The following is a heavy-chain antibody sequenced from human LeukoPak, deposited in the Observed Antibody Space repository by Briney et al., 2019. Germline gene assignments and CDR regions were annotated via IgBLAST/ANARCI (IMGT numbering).Heavy chain of an antibody. Sequence: PSETLSLTCTVSGGSVSGYYWSWIRQPPGKGLEWIGYIHYSGSTNYNPSLKSRVTISVDTSKNQFSLKLSSVTAADTAIYYCARGGSKQWLVDDSWSQGTLVTVSS. J-gene: IGHJ4*02. V-gene: IGHV4-59*02. CDR2: IHYSGST. CDR3: ARGGSKQWLVDDS. CDR1: GGSVSGYY. D-gene: IGHD6-19*01.